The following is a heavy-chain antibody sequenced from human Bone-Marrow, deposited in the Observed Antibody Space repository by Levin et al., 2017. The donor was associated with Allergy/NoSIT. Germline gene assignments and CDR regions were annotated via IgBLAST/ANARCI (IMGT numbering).Heavy chain of an antibody. J-gene: IGHJ6*02. CDR1: GFSFSDFG. V-gene: IGHV3-33*06. Sequence: GESLKISCAASGFSFSDFGMHWVRQAPGEGLEWVALIWYDGSDKYYADSVKGRFTISRDNSKNTLYLQMNSLRAEDTAVYYCAKSPGIAATGHSYYYAMDVWGQGTTVTVSS. CDR2: IWYDGSDK. D-gene: IGHD6-13*01. CDR3: AKSPGIAATGHSYYYAMDV.